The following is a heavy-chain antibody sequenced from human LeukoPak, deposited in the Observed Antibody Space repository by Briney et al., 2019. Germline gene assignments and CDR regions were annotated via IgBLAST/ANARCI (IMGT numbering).Heavy chain of an antibody. Sequence: VASVTVSCKASGYTFTVYYMHWVRQAPGQGLGWMGWINPNSGGTNYTQKFQGRVTMTRDTSISTAYMELSRLRSDDTAVYYCARGGSSGWFSNWFDPWGQGTLVTVSS. CDR1: GYTFTVYY. J-gene: IGHJ5*02. CDR2: INPNSGGT. CDR3: ARGGSSGWFSNWFDP. V-gene: IGHV1-2*02. D-gene: IGHD6-19*01.